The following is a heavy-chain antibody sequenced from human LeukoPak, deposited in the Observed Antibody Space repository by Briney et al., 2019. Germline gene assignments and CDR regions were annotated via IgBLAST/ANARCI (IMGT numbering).Heavy chain of an antibody. Sequence: ASVKVSCKASGYTFTRYSLSWVRQTPGQGLEWMGWINPYNGNTNSAQKLQDRVTMTTNTSTMTAYMELGTLRSDDTAVYYCARMMGTFDAFDIWGQGTMVTVSS. V-gene: IGHV1-18*01. CDR2: INPYNGNT. CDR1: GYTFTRYS. CDR3: ARMMGTFDAFDI. J-gene: IGHJ3*02. D-gene: IGHD1-7*01.